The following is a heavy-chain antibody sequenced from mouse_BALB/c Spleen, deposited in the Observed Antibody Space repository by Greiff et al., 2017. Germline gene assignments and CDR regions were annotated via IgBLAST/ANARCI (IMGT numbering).Heavy chain of an antibody. D-gene: IGHD2-3*01. V-gene: IGHV2-9*02. CDR1: GFSLTSYG. J-gene: IGHJ2*01. Sequence: VMLVESGPGLVAPSQSLSITCTVSGFSLTSYGVHWVRQPQGKGLEWLGVIWAGGSTNYNSALMSRLSISKDNSTSQVFLKMNSLQTDDTAMYYCARLYDGPFDYWGQGTTLTVSS. CDR2: IWAGGST. CDR3: ARLYDGPFDY.